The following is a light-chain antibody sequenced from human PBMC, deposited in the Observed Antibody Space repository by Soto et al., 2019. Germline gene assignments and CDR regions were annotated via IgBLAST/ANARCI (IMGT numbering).Light chain of an antibody. V-gene: IGLV2-11*01. CDR1: SSDVGGYNY. Sequence: QSALTQPRSVSGSPGQSVTISCTGTSSDVGGYNYVSWYQQHPGKAPKLMIYDVSKRPSGVPDRFSGSKSGNTASLTISGLQAEYEADYYCCSYAGSYTLYVFGTGTKVTVL. CDR3: CSYAGSYTLYV. J-gene: IGLJ1*01. CDR2: DVS.